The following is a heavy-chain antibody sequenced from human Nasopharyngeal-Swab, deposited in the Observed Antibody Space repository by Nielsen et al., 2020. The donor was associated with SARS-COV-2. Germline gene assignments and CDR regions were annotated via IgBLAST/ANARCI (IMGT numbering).Heavy chain of an antibody. Sequence: GESLQISCAASGFTLSSYGTPWVRPAPGKGLEWVAVISYDGSNKYYADSVKGRFTISRDNSKNTLYLQMNSLRAEDTAVYYCARGSGSYKEILFDYWGQGTLVTVSS. CDR1: GFTLSSYG. D-gene: IGHD1-26*01. V-gene: IGHV3-30*03. CDR2: ISYDGSNK. CDR3: ARGSGSYKEILFDY. J-gene: IGHJ4*02.